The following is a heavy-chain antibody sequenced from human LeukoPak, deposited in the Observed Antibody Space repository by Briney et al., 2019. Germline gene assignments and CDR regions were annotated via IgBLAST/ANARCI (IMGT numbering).Heavy chain of an antibody. CDR1: LDSTTSNF. V-gene: IGHV4-4*02. J-gene: IGHJ4*02. CDR3: AREILGGFNPGAY. CDR2: IHRSGSP. D-gene: IGHD1-14*01. Sequence: SETLSLTCTVSLDSTTSNFWSWVRHPPGKGLECIGEIHRSGSPNYNPSLQRRVTISIDRSRDQIAMELSSVTAADTAVYYCAREILGGFNPGAYWGQGTLVTVSS.